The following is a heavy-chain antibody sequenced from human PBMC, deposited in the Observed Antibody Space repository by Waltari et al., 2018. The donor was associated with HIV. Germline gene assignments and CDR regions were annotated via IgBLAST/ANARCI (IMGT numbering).Heavy chain of an antibody. CDR2: IKQDESEK. CDR1: GFTFNKYW. CDR3: AREALYDSSGYYFDY. Sequence: EVQLVESGGGLVQPGGSLRLSCAASGFTFNKYWMTWVRQAPGKGVGWVANIKQDESEKYYVDSLKGRFTISRDNAKNSLFLQMNSLRVEDTAVYYCAREALYDSSGYYFDYWGQGTLVTVSS. J-gene: IGHJ4*02. V-gene: IGHV3-7*01. D-gene: IGHD3-22*01.